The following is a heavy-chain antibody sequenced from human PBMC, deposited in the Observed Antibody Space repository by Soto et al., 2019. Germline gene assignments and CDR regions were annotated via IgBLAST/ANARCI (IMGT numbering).Heavy chain of an antibody. CDR1: GFTFSSYG. D-gene: IGHD4-17*01. Sequence: PGGSLILSCAASGFTFSSYGMHWVRQAPGKGLEWVSYIRSDSSNIYYADSVKGRFTISRDNAKNSLYLQMNSLRAEDTAVYYCARDLGAAPKDYGDLWYFDLWGRGTLVTVSS. CDR3: ARDLGAAPKDYGDLWYFDL. J-gene: IGHJ2*01. CDR2: IRSDSSNI. V-gene: IGHV3-48*01.